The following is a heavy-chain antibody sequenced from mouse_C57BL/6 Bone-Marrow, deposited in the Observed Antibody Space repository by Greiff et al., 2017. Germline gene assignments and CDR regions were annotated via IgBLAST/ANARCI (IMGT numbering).Heavy chain of an antibody. J-gene: IGHJ2*01. CDR1: GFTFSSYA. CDR2: ISDGGSYT. CDR3: ARDLGPFDY. D-gene: IGHD4-1*01. Sequence: EVKLVESGGGLVKPGGSLKLSCAASGFTFSSYAMSWVRQTPEKRLEWVATISDGGSYTYYPDNVKGRFTISRDNAKNNLYLQMSHLKSEDTAMYYCARDLGPFDYWGQGTTLTDSS. V-gene: IGHV5-4*01.